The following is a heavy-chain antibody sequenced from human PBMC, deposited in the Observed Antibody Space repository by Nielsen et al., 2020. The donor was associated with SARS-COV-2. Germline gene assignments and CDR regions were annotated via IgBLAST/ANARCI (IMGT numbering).Heavy chain of an antibody. D-gene: IGHD4-17*01. CDR2: VHHTGDT. CDR1: GGSISRYY. V-gene: IGHV4-59*01. Sequence: SETLSLTCIVSGGSISRYYWTWIRQSPGNGLEWIGYVHHTGDTNYSPSLKSRVTISLGASKNQFSLKITSVTAADTAVYYCARDYFGDYLDGFDIWGHGTLVTVSS. J-gene: IGHJ3*02. CDR3: ARDYFGDYLDGFDI.